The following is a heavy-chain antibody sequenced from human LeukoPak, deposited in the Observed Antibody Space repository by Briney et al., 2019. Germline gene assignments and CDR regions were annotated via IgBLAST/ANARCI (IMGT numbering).Heavy chain of an antibody. J-gene: IGHJ4*02. CDR1: GFTFSSYS. CDR2: ISSSSSTI. CDR3: ARLISGHFDY. Sequence: PGGSLRLSCAASGFTFSSYSMNWVRQAPGKGLEWVSYISSSSSTIYYADSVKGRFTISRDNAKNSLYLQMNSLRAEDTAVYYCARLISGHFDYWGQGALVTVSS. V-gene: IGHV3-48*01. D-gene: IGHD6-25*01.